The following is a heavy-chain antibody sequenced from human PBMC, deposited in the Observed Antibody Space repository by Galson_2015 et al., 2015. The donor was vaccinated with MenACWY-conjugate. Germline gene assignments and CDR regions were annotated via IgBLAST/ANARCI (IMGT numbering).Heavy chain of an antibody. Sequence: QSGAEVTKPGESLQTSCQGSGYIFPDYWIGWVRQMPGKGLEWMGAIFPADSNTKVSPSFQGQVTISADRSINTAYLQWSSLKASDTAMYYCASQRGGNWGKIFWGQGTLVTISS. CDR1: GYIFPDYW. V-gene: IGHV5-51*01. CDR3: ASQRGGNWGKIF. J-gene: IGHJ4*02. D-gene: IGHD7-27*01. CDR2: IFPADSNT.